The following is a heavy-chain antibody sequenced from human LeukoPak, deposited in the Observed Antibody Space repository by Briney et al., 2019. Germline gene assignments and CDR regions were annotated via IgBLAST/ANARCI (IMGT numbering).Heavy chain of an antibody. D-gene: IGHD3-3*01. Sequence: GASVKVSCKASGGTFSNYAINWVRQAPGQGLEWMGGIIPLFDTPNHAQKFQGRVTITADESMTTAYMELSSLRSEDTAVYYCARQGRITIFGVAQPGGAFDIWGQGTMVTVSS. V-gene: IGHV1-69*13. CDR1: GGTFSNYA. CDR3: ARQGRITIFGVAQPGGAFDI. CDR2: IIPLFDTP. J-gene: IGHJ3*02.